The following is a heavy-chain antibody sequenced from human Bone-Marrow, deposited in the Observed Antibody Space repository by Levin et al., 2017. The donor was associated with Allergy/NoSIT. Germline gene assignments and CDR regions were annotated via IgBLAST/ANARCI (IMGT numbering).Heavy chain of an antibody. J-gene: IGHJ5*02. CDR1: GGSITSYY. D-gene: IGHD3-16*01. V-gene: IGHV4-59*01. CDR3: AKGGGYPNWFDP. CDR2: IFNSGSI. Sequence: SETLSLTCYVSGGSITSYYWSWIRQLPGKGLEWIGYIFNSGSITYNPSLKSRVTISMDTSKNPFSLKLTSVTAADTAVYYCAKGGGYPNWFDPWGQGTLVTVSS.